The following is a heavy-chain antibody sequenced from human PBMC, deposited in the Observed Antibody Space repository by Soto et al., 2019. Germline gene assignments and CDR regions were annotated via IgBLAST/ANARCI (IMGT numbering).Heavy chain of an antibody. J-gene: IGHJ6*02. CDR1: GFTFSSYS. Sequence: GGSLRLSCAASGFTFSSYSMNWVRQAPGKGLEWVSYISSSSSTIYYADSVKGRFTISRDNAKNSLYLQMNSLRDEDTAVYYCASNARPIVVVPAASRYYYGMDVWGQGTTVTVSS. V-gene: IGHV3-48*02. CDR2: ISSSSSTI. CDR3: ASNARPIVVVPAASRYYYGMDV. D-gene: IGHD2-2*01.